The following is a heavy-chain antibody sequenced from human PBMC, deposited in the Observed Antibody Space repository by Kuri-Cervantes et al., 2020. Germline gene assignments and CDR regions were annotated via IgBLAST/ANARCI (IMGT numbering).Heavy chain of an antibody. J-gene: IGHJ1*01. CDR3: ARFGDYDEYFQH. D-gene: IGHD4-17*01. CDR2: IIPILGTA. V-gene: IGHV1-69*13. CDR1: GYTFTSYA. Sequence: SVKVSCKASGYTFTSYAMNWVRQAPGQGLEWMGGIIPILGTANYAQKFQGRVTITADESTSTAYMELNSLKTEDTAVYYCARFGDYDEYFQHWGQGTLVTVSS.